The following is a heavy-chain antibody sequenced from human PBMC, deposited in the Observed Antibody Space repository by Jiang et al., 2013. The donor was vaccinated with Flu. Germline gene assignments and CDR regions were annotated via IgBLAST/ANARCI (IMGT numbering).Heavy chain of an antibody. CDR2: LNFGGSTT. Sequence: VQLVESGGGLVQPGGSLRLSCAASGFTFTSYWMHWVRQAPGKGLVWVSRLNFGGSTTTYADSVKGRFTISRDNAKNTVYLQMNSLRAEDTGVYYCARGGSFTATGFEVWGQGTMVTVSS. D-gene: IGHD4-17*01. J-gene: IGHJ3*01. CDR3: ARGGSFTATGFEV. CDR1: GFTFTSYW. V-gene: IGHV3-74*01.